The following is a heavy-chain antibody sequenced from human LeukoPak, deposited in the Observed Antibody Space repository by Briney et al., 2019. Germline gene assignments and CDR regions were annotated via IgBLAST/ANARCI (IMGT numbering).Heavy chain of an antibody. CDR1: GFTFSSYS. J-gene: IGHJ4*02. CDR2: ISSSSSYI. Sequence: GGSLRLSCAASGFTFSSYSMNWVRQAPGKGLEWVSSISSSSSYIYYADSVKGRFTISGDNAKNSLYLQMNSLRAEDTAVYYCARSGYSSGLGGDYWGQGTLVTVSS. V-gene: IGHV3-21*01. D-gene: IGHD6-19*01. CDR3: ARSGYSSGLGGDY.